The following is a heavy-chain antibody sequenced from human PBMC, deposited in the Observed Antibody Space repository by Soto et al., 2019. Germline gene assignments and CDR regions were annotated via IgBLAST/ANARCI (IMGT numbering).Heavy chain of an antibody. J-gene: IGHJ4*02. D-gene: IGHD1-20*01. Sequence: EVQLVESGGALVKPGGSLRLSCAASGFTFSNAWMSWVRQAPGKGLEWVGRIKSKTGGGTTDYAAAVEGRFTISREDSKNTVYLQMDSLKTEDTAVYYCATKRTGITTIGPGYWGQGTLVTVSS. CDR3: ATKRTGITTIGPGY. V-gene: IGHV3-15*02. CDR2: IKSKTGGGTT. CDR1: GFTFSNAW.